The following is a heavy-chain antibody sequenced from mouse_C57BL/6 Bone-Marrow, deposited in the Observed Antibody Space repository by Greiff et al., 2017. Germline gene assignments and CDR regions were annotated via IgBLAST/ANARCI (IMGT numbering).Heavy chain of an antibody. CDR2: IYPGDGDT. J-gene: IGHJ2*01. CDR1: GYAFSSYW. D-gene: IGHD1-1*01. Sequence: VQLQQSGAELVKPGASVKISCKASGYAFSSYWMNWVKQRPGKGLEWIGQIYPGDGDTNYNGKFKGKATLTADKSSSTAYMTLSSLTSEDSAVYFCARLGYYGSSHYFDYWGQGTTLTVSS. V-gene: IGHV1-80*01. CDR3: ARLGYYGSSHYFDY.